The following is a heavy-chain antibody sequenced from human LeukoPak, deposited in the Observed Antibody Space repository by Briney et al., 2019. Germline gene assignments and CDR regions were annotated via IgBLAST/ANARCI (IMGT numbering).Heavy chain of an antibody. CDR2: IYHSGTT. CDR1: SGSISSSNYY. Sequence: PSETLSLTCSVSSGSISSSNYYWGWIRQSPGKGLEWIGSIYHSGTTHYNPSLKTRVTISVDTSKNQFSLKLSSVTAADTAVYYCARQWYYYDSSGYYGAFDIWGQGTMVTVSS. J-gene: IGHJ3*02. V-gene: IGHV4-39*01. D-gene: IGHD3-22*01. CDR3: ARQWYYYDSSGYYGAFDI.